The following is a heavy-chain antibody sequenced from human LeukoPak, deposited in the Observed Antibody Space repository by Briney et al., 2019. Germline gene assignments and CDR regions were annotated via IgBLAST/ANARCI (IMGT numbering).Heavy chain of an antibody. CDR3: ARGPFGVVPEYYCDY. V-gene: IGHV1-2*02. CDR2: INPNSGGT. D-gene: IGHD3-3*01. J-gene: IGHJ4*02. Sequence: ASVKVSCKAFGYTFTGYYMHWVRQAPGQGLEWMGWINPNSGGTNYAQKFQGRVTMTRDTSISTAYMELSRLRSDDTAVYYCARGPFGVVPEYYCDYWGQGTLVTVSS. CDR1: GYTFTGYY.